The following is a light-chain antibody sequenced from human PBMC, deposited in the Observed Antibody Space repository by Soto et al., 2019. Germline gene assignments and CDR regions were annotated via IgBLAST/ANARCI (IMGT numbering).Light chain of an antibody. CDR1: QDVKNY. V-gene: IGKV1-39*01. CDR3: QQGYSTPWT. J-gene: IGKJ1*01. Sequence: DIQMTQSPSSLAASVGDRVTITCQASQDVKNYLNWYQQKAGEAPKLLIYAASNLQGGVPSRFSGSGSGADFTLTINSLQPEDFATYYCQQGYSTPWTFGQGTKVDIK. CDR2: AAS.